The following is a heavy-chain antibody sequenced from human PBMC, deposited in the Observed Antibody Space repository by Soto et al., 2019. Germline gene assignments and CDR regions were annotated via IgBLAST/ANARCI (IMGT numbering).Heavy chain of an antibody. J-gene: IGHJ1*01. Sequence: GGSLRLSCAASGFTFSSYAMHWVRQAPGKGQEYVSAISSNGGSTHYANSVKGRFTISRDNSKNTLYLQMGSLRAEDMVVYFCASGIVVVTATYFQHWGQGTLVTVSS. D-gene: IGHD2-21*02. CDR2: ISSNGGST. CDR3: ASGIVVVTATYFQH. V-gene: IGHV3-64*01. CDR1: GFTFSSYA.